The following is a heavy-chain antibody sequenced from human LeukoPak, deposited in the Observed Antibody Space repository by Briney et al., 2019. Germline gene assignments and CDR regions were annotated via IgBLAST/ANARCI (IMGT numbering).Heavy chain of an antibody. J-gene: IGHJ4*02. Sequence: ASVKVSCKASGYTFTSYGISWVRQAPGQGLEWMGWISAYNGNTNYAQKLQGRVTMTTDTSTSTAYMELRSLRSDDTAVYYCARDRVGSCSSTSCYAVDCRGQGTLVTVSS. CDR3: ARDRVGSCSSTSCYAVDC. CDR1: GYTFTSYG. CDR2: ISAYNGNT. D-gene: IGHD2-2*01. V-gene: IGHV1-18*01.